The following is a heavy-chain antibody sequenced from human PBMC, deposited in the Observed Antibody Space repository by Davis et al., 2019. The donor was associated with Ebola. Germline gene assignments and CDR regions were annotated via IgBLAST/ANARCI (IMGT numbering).Heavy chain of an antibody. CDR3: ARGLYCSGGNCYPPFIDY. CDR2: ISYDGSNK. CDR1: GFTFSSYS. V-gene: IGHV3-30*03. J-gene: IGHJ4*02. Sequence: GESLKISCAASGFTFSSYSMNWVRQAPGKGLEWVAVISYDGSNKYYADSVKGRFTISRDNSKNTLYLQMNSLRAEDTAVYYCARGLYCSGGNCYPPFIDYWGQGTLVTVSS. D-gene: IGHD2-15*01.